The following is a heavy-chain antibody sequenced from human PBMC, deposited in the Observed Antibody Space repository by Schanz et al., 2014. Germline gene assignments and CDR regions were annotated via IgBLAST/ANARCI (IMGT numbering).Heavy chain of an antibody. D-gene: IGHD3-10*01. Sequence: VRLVESGGGVVQPGRSLRLSCTASGFNSDDYAMHWVRQAPGKGLEWVSNIPWNGAAIGYAGSVRGRFTISRDNAKNSLYLQMNSLRAEDTAVYYCARPALWFGDNCFDPWGQGTLVTDSS. J-gene: IGHJ5*02. V-gene: IGHV3-9*02. CDR2: IPWNGAAI. CDR1: GFNSDDYA. CDR3: ARPALWFGDNCFDP.